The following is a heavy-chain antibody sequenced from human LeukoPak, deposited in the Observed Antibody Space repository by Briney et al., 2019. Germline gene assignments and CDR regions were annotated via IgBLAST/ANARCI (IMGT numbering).Heavy chain of an antibody. V-gene: IGHV4-39*07. J-gene: IGHJ4*02. D-gene: IGHD6-19*01. Sequence: SETLSLTCTVSGGPISSGSYYWGWIRQPPGKGLEWIGSIYYSGSTYYNPSLKSRVTISVDTSKNQFSLKLSSVTAADTAVYYCARVVAVAGQYFDYWGQGTLVTVSS. CDR3: ARVVAVAGQYFDY. CDR2: IYYSGST. CDR1: GGPISSGSYY.